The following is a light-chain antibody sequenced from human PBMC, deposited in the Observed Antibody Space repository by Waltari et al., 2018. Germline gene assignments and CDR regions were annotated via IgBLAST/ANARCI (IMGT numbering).Light chain of an antibody. CDR2: GAS. CDR1: QSVSSTY. Sequence: EIVLTQSPGTLSLSPGERATISCRASQSVSSTYLAWYQQKPGQAPRLVIYGASSRATGIPDRFSGSGSGTDFTLTISRLEPEDFAVYYCQQYGSSPPFTFGQGTKLEIK. CDR3: QQYGSSPPFT. J-gene: IGKJ2*01. V-gene: IGKV3-20*01.